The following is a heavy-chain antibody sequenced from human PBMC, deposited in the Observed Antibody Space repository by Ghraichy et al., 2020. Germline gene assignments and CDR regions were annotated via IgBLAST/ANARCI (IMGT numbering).Heavy chain of an antibody. Sequence: GESLNISCEVSGFTFDNYAMHWVRQVPGKGLEWVSLISGDGVNTYYGDSVKGRFTISRDNNKNSLFIQMNRLTTEDTALYYCAKGCFCTGGSCDAETGEYYAVDGWGQGTTV. V-gene: IGHV3-43*02. CDR1: GFTFDNYA. CDR2: ISGDGVNT. J-gene: IGHJ6*02. CDR3: AKGCFCTGGSCDAETGEYYAVDG. D-gene: IGHD2-15*01.